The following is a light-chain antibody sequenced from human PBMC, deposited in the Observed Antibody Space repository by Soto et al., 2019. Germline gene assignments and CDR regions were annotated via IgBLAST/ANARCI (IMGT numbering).Light chain of an antibody. Sequence: AIRMTQSPSSLSASTGDRVTITCRASQGISSYLAWYQQKPGKAPKLLIYATSTLQSGVPLRFSGSGSGTDFTLTISGLQSEDFATYYCQQYYNSPRTFGPGTKVDIK. J-gene: IGKJ3*01. CDR1: QGISSY. CDR3: QQYYNSPRT. CDR2: ATS. V-gene: IGKV1-8*01.